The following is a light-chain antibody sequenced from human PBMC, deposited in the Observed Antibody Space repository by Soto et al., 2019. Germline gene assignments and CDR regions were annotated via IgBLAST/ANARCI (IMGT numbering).Light chain of an antibody. V-gene: IGLV1-47*02. CDR3: AAWDDSLRACV. CDR1: DSNIGSNS. CDR2: YNN. J-gene: IGLJ1*01. Sequence: QSCLTQEPAASVAAGQGGTISCSGSDSNIGSNSVYCYQHLPKTAPKLLIYYNNQRPSGVPDRFSGSRSGTSASLAISGIRSEDEADYYCAAWDDSLRACVFGTGTKVTVL.